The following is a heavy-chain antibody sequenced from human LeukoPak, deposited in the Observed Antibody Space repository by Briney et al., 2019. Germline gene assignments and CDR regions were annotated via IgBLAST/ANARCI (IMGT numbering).Heavy chain of an antibody. Sequence: GESLNISCAASGFTFSRLGMQWVRQAPGKGLEWVAVIHNDGTQGQYADSVKGRFTISKDNSQNTLYLQMNNLRDDDTAVYYCAKEGDEFRGYLDVWGKGTTVTVSS. V-gene: IGHV3-30*02. D-gene: IGHD3-16*01. CDR2: IHNDGTQG. CDR1: GFTFSRLG. J-gene: IGHJ6*03. CDR3: AKEGDEFRGYLDV.